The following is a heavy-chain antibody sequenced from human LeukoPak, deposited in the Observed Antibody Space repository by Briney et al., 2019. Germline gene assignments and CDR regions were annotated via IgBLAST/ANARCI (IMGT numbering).Heavy chain of an antibody. CDR2: IYTSGST. V-gene: IGHV4-61*02. J-gene: IGHJ4*02. CDR1: GGSISSGSYY. D-gene: IGHD4-17*01. Sequence: PSETLSLNCTVSGGSISSGSYYWSWIRQPAGKGLEWIGRIYTSGSTNYNPSLKSRVTISVDTSKNQFSLKLSSVTAADTAVYYCARDTTVHFDYWGQGTLVTVSS. CDR3: ARDTTVHFDY.